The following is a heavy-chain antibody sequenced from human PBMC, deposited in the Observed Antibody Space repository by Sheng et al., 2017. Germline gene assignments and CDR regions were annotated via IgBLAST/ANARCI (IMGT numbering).Heavy chain of an antibody. CDR3: ARVGDYYGSGSYYFDY. CDR1: GYSISSGYY. J-gene: IGHJ4*02. D-gene: IGHD3-10*01. CDR2: IYHSGST. Sequence: QVQLQESGPGLVKPSETLSLTCAVSGYSISSGYYWGWIRQPPGKGLEWIGSIYHSGSTYYNPSLKSRVTISVDTSKNQFSLKLSSVTAADTAVYYCARVGDYYGSGSYYFDYWGQGTLVTVSS. V-gene: IGHV4-38-2*01.